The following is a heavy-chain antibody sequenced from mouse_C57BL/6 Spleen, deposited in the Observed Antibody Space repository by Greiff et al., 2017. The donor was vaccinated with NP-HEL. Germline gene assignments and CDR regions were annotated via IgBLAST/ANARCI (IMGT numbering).Heavy chain of an antibody. CDR2: INPGSGGT. J-gene: IGHJ4*01. Sequence: VHLVESGAELVRPGTSVKVSCKASGYAFTNYLIEWVKQRPGQGLEWIGVINPGSGGTNYNEKFKGKATLTADKSSSTAYMQLSSLTSEDSAVYFCAREAMDYWGQGTSVTVSS. CDR3: AREAMDY. CDR1: GYAFTNYL. V-gene: IGHV1-54*01.